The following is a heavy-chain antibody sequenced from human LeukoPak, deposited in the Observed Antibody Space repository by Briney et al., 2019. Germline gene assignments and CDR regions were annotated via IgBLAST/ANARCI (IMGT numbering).Heavy chain of an antibody. CDR3: AKDLSPLLWFGELLWDV. CDR2: ISGSGGST. J-gene: IGHJ6*04. Sequence: GGSLRLSCAASGFTFSSYAMSWVRQAPGKGLEWVSAISGSGGSTYYADSVKGRFTISRDNSKNTLYLQMNSLRAEDTAVYYCAKDLSPLLWFGELLWDVWGKGTTVTVSS. CDR1: GFTFSSYA. V-gene: IGHV3-23*01. D-gene: IGHD3-10*01.